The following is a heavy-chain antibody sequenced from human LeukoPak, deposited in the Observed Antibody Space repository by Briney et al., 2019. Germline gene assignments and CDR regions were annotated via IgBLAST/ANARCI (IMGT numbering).Heavy chain of an antibody. D-gene: IGHD6-19*01. CDR1: GFTFSGSA. J-gene: IGHJ4*02. CDR2: IRSKANSYAT. CDR3: NRLGPGIAVAGSDY. V-gene: IGHV3-73*01. Sequence: GGSLRLSCAASGFTFSGSAMHWVRQASGKGLEWVGRIRSKANSYATAYAASVKGSFTISRDDSKNTEYLQMNSLKTEDTAVYYCNRLGPGIAVAGSDYWGQGTLVTVSS.